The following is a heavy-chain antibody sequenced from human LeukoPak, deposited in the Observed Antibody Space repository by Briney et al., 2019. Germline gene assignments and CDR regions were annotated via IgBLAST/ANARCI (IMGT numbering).Heavy chain of an antibody. D-gene: IGHD3-10*01. CDR2: IKQDGSEK. V-gene: IGHV3-7*01. J-gene: IGHJ5*02. Sequence: RGGSVRLSCAASGFTFSSYWMSWVRQAPGQGLEWVANIKQDGSEKYYVDSVKGRFTVSRDNAKKLQFLQMNSLRVEDTAVHHCARQAAYYYGSESYYRWFHPWGQGTLVTVSS. CDR3: ARQAAYYYGSESYYRWFHP. CDR1: GFTFSSYW.